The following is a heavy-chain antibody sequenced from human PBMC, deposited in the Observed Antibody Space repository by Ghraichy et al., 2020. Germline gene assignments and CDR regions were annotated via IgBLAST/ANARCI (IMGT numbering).Heavy chain of an antibody. CDR3: ASAVFTHFEWYYFDY. CDR2: ISYSGAT. D-gene: IGHD3-9*01. CDR1: GGSISGSTYY. Sequence: SETLSLTCNVSGGSISGSTYYWGWIRQPPGKGLEWIATISYSGATYFSPSLRSRVTISVDTSENQFSLRLSSVTAADTAVYYCASAVFTHFEWYYFDYWGQGTLVTVSS. J-gene: IGHJ4*02. V-gene: IGHV4-39*01.